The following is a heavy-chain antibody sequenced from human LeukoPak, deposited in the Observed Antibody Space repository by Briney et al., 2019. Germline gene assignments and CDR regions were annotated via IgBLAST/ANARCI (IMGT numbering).Heavy chain of an antibody. CDR1: GFTYSSYW. Sequence: GGSLRLSCAASGFTYSSYWMHWVRQAPGKGLVWVSRISPDGNSATYADSVKGRFTISRDNAKNTLYLQMNSLRAEDSAVYYCVSLDGVYYYHMDVWGQGTTVIVSS. CDR2: ISPDGNSA. J-gene: IGHJ6*02. D-gene: IGHD3/OR15-3a*01. CDR3: VSLDGVYYYHMDV. V-gene: IGHV3-74*03.